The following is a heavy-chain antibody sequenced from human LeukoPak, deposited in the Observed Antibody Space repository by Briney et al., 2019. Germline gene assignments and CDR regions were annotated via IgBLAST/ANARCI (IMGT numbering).Heavy chain of an antibody. CDR1: GFIFSSYS. J-gene: IGHJ4*02. CDR3: ARVGIDGYSYGYVDY. Sequence: AGGSLRLSCAASGFIFSSYSMNWVRQAPGKGLEWVSSISSGSKYIYYADSVKGRLTISRGNAKNSLYLQMNSLRPEDTALYFCARVGIDGYSYGYVDYWGQGTLVTVSS. D-gene: IGHD5-18*01. V-gene: IGHV3-21*01. CDR2: ISSGSKYI.